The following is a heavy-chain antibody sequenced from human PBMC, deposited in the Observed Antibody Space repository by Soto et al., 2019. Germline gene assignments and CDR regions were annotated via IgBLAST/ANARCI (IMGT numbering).Heavy chain of an antibody. J-gene: IGHJ4*02. CDR1: GFTFSSYA. CDR3: AKVGEGYSSGWYGPTDY. Sequence: GGSLRLSCAASGFTFSSYAMSWVRQAPGKGLEWVSAISGSGGSTYYADSVKGRFTISRDNSKNTLYLQMNSLRAEDTAVYYCAKVGEGYSSGWYGPTDYWGQGTLVTVSS. V-gene: IGHV3-23*01. D-gene: IGHD6-19*01. CDR2: ISGSGGST.